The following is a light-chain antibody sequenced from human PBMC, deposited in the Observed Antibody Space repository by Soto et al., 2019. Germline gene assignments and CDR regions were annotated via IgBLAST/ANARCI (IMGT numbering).Light chain of an antibody. J-gene: IGLJ1*01. CDR3: QSCDSSLSGSGV. CDR1: SXNIGAGYD. V-gene: IGLV1-40*01. CDR2: RNT. Sequence: QSALTQPLSVSGAPGQRVTISCTGSSXNIGAGYDVHWYQQLPGTAPKLLIYRNTNRPSGVPDRFSGSKSGTSASLAITGLQAEDEADYCCQSCDSSLSGSGVFGTGTKV.